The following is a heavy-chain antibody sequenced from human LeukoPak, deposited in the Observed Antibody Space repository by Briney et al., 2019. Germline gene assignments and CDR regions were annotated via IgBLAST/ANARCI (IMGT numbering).Heavy chain of an antibody. CDR1: GGSISSYY. J-gene: IGHJ3*02. D-gene: IGHD6-6*01. V-gene: IGHV4-59*12. CDR2: IHHSGST. Sequence: PSETLSLTCTVSGGSISSYYWSWIRQPPGRGLEWIGYIHHSGSTNYNPSLKSRVTMSVDTSKNQFSLKLSSVTAADTAVYYCARYSSSSNAFDIWGQGTMVTVSS. CDR3: ARYSSSSNAFDI.